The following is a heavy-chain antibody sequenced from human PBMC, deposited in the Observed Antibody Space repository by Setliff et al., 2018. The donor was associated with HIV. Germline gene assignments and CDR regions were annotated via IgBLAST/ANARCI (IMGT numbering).Heavy chain of an antibody. V-gene: IGHV7-4-1*02. CDR2: INTHTGSP. D-gene: IGHD3-22*01. CDR3: SRANPRYHGSNGYADDM. Sequence: ASVTVSCKASGYSFNSYPLNWVRQAPGQGLEWMGWINTHTGSPTYAQGFTGRFVFSMDASVSTSYLEISSLKTEDTAVYYCSRANPRYHGSNGYADDMWGQGTMVTVSS. CDR1: GYSFNSYP. J-gene: IGHJ3*02.